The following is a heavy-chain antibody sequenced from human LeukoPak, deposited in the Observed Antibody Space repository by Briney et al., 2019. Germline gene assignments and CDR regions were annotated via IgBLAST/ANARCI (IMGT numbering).Heavy chain of an antibody. J-gene: IGHJ5*02. V-gene: IGHV4-38-2*02. CDR2: IYHSGST. D-gene: IGHD2-8*01. Sequence: NPSETLSLTCTVSGYSISSGYYWGWIRQPPGKGLEWIGSIYHSGSTYYNPSLKSRVTISVDTSKNQFSLKLSSVTAADTAVYYCARARMGSEFDPRGQGTLVTVSS. CDR3: ARARMGSEFDP. CDR1: GYSISSGYY.